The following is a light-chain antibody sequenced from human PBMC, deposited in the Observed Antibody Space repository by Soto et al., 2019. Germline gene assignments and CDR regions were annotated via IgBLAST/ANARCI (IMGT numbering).Light chain of an antibody. CDR3: CSFPGTSTLYV. Sequence: QSVLTQPASVSGSPGQSLTISCTGTSSDVGSSNFVSWYQQHPGKAPKLIIYEGSRRPSGVSGRFSGSKSGNAASLTLSGLQAEDEADYYCCSFPGTSTLYVFGSGT. CDR2: EGS. CDR1: SSDVGSSNF. J-gene: IGLJ1*01. V-gene: IGLV2-23*01.